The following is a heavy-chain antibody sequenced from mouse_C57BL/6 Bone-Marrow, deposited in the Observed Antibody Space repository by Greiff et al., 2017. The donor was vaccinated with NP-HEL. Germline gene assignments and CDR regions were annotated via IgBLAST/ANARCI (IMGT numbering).Heavy chain of an antibody. Sequence: VKLMESGPELVKPGASVKISCKASGYAFSSSWMNWVKQRPGKGLEWIGRIYPGDGDTNYNGKFKGKATLTADKSSSTAYMQLSSLTSEDSAVYFCARYYYSFAYWGQGTLVTVSA. CDR2: IYPGDGDT. J-gene: IGHJ3*01. D-gene: IGHD1-1*01. CDR3: ARYYYSFAY. V-gene: IGHV1-82*01. CDR1: GYAFSSSW.